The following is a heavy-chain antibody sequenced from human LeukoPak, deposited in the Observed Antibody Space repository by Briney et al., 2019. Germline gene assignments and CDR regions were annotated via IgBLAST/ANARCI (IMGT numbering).Heavy chain of an antibody. Sequence: PGGSLRLSCAASGFTFSSYSMNWVRQAPGKGLEWVSSISSGSIYIYYADSVKGRLTISRDNAKNSLYLQMNSLRAEDTAVYYCAKDRCSNGIGCYYYYMDVWGKGTTVTISS. CDR3: AKDRCSNGIGCYYYYMDV. CDR1: GFTFSSYS. J-gene: IGHJ6*03. CDR2: ISSGSIYI. D-gene: IGHD2-8*01. V-gene: IGHV3-21*01.